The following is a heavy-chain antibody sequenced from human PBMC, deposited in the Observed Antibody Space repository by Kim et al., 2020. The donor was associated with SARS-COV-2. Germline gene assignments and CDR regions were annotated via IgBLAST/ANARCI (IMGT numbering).Heavy chain of an antibody. Sequence: SETLSLTCTVSGGSVSSGSYYWSRIRQPPGKGLEWIGYIYYSGSTNYNPSLKSRVTISVDTSKNQFSLKLSSVTAADTAVYYCARGGRSSSHQNNWFDPWGQGTLVTVSS. V-gene: IGHV4-61*01. CDR3: ARGGRSSSHQNNWFDP. J-gene: IGHJ5*02. CDR1: GGSVSSGSYY. D-gene: IGHD6-13*01. CDR2: IYYSGST.